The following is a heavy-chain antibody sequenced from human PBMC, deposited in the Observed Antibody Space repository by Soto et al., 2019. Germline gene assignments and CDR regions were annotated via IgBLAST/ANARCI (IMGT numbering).Heavy chain of an antibody. CDR2: MNPHSGDT. CDR1: GYTFVNYE. V-gene: IGHV1-8*01. J-gene: IGHJ4*02. Sequence: QVQLVQSGAEVKKPGASVKVSCKASGYTFVNYEIYWVRQATGQGLEWLGWMNPHSGDTFYAQNFQGGVTMTRNTSITTAYMELNSLKSEDTAVYYCARQQAMDYWGQGTLVTVSS. CDR3: ARQQAMDY.